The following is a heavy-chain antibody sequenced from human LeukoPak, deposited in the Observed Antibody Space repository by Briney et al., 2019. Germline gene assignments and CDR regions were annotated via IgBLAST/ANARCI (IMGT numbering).Heavy chain of an antibody. J-gene: IGHJ5*02. CDR3: ARDRILIGIWSGYRGFEP. D-gene: IGHD3-3*01. Sequence: SETLSLTCTVSGYSISSGYYWGWIRQPPGKGLEWIGSIYHSGSTYYNPSLKSRVTISVDTSKNQFSLKLSSVTAADTAVYYCARDRILIGIWSGYRGFEPWGQGTLVTVSS. CDR2: IYHSGST. CDR1: GYSISSGYY. V-gene: IGHV4-38-2*02.